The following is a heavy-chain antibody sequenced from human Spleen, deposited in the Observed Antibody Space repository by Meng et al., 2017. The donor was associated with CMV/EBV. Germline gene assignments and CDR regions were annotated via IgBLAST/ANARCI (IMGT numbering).Heavy chain of an antibody. CDR1: GVSINMFVYC. V-gene: IGHV4-30-4*08. CDR3: VRGRCSGSKCYISFDY. J-gene: IGHJ4*02. Sequence: VKPFYSLSLTCSVSGVSINMFVYCCLWIRRPQGKGMEWTGYLLYSWRYYYNPSLKSRISISVYTCEIQFSLKLNSVAAADTAVYYCVRGRCSGSKCYISFDYWGQGTLVTVSS. D-gene: IGHD2-15*01. CDR2: LLYSWRY.